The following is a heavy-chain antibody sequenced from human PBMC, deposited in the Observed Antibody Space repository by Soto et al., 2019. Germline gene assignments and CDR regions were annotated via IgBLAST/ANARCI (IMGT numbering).Heavy chain of an antibody. CDR3: ARVPGGPYYYGMDV. CDR2: ISSSSSYI. Sequence: PGGSLRLSCAASGFTFSSYSMNWVRQAPGKGLEWVSSISSSSSYIYYADSVKGRFTISRDNAKNSLYLQMNSLRAEDTAVYYCARVPGGPYYYGMDVWGQGTTVTVSS. J-gene: IGHJ6*02. D-gene: IGHD2-15*01. CDR1: GFTFSSYS. V-gene: IGHV3-21*01.